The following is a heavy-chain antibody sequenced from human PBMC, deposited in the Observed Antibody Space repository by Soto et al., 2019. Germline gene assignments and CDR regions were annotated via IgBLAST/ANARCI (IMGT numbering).Heavy chain of an antibody. CDR2: TYYRSKWYN. D-gene: IGHD3-10*01. Sequence: SQTLSLTCAISGDRVSSNSAAWNWIRQSPSRGLEWLGRTYYRSKWYNDYAVSVKSRITINPDTSKNQFSLQLNSVTPEDTAVYYCARDPLWFGELLYNWFDPWGQGTLVTVSS. CDR1: GDRVSSNSAA. CDR3: ARDPLWFGELLYNWFDP. V-gene: IGHV6-1*01. J-gene: IGHJ5*02.